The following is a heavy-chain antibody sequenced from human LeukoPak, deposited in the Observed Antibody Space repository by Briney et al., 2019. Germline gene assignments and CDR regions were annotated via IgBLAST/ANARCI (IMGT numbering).Heavy chain of an antibody. CDR2: IYCSGST. Sequence: SESLSLTCTVSGGSISSYYLSWVRQPPGKGLEWVGYIYCSGSTNYNPSLKSRFTISVHTYQNPFSLKVNSETAADAAVYYCARDDSCGWFDPWGQGTLVTVSS. CDR1: GGSISSYY. CDR3: ARDDSCGWFDP. J-gene: IGHJ5*02. D-gene: IGHD6-19*01. V-gene: IGHV4-59*01.